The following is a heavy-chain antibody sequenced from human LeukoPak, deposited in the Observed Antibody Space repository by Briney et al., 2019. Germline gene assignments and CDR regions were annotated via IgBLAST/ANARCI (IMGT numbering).Heavy chain of an antibody. CDR3: ARDRTNHYGMDV. CDR1: GGSFSGYY. Sequence: SETLSLTCAVYGGSFSGYYWSWIRQPPGKGLEWIGEINHSGSTNYNPSLKSRVTISVDTSKNQFSLKLSSVTAADTAVYYCARDRTNHYGMDVWGQGTTVTVSS. CDR2: INHSGST. V-gene: IGHV4-34*01. J-gene: IGHJ6*02. D-gene: IGHD1-1*01.